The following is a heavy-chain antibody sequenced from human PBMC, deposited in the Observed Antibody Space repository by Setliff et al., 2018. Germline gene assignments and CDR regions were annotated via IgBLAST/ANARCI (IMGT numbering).Heavy chain of an antibody. V-gene: IGHV4-4*07. CDR1: GGSISTYY. D-gene: IGHD7-27*01. J-gene: IGHJ3*02. Sequence: LSLTCNVSGGSISTYYWSWIRQPAGKGLEWIGRIHSSGNTNYKPSLKNRVTMSVDTTKNQFSLKLSSVTAADTAVYYCARAGAIQGGFDIWGQGTVVTVSS. CDR2: IHSSGNT. CDR3: ARAGAIQGGFDI.